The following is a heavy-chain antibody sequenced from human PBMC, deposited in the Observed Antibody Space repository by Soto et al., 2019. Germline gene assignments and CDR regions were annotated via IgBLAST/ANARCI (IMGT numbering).Heavy chain of an antibody. CDR3: ARDSRALLWFGELYPYGMDV. J-gene: IGHJ6*02. V-gene: IGHV1-46*01. CDR2: INPSGGST. Sequence: ASVKVSCKASGYTFTSYYMHWVRQAPGQGLEWMGIINPSGGSTTYAQKFQGRVTMTRDTSTSTVYMELSSLRSEDTAVYYCARDSRALLWFGELYPYGMDVWGQGTTITV. D-gene: IGHD3-10*01. CDR1: GYTFTSYY.